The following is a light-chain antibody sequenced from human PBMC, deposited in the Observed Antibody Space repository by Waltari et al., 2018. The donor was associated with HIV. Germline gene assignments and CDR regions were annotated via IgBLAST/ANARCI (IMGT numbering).Light chain of an antibody. CDR3: MQSLQIPPT. J-gene: IGKJ4*01. CDR2: LGS. Sequence: IVLTQYPLSLLVIPGEPASLPCRSSQSLLLISGFYYLDWYLQKPGQSPQLLIYLGSHRASGVSDRFSGGGSGTHFTLNVTRVEADDVGIYFCMQSLQIPPTFGGGTKV. CDR1: QSLLLISGFYY. V-gene: IGKV2-28*01.